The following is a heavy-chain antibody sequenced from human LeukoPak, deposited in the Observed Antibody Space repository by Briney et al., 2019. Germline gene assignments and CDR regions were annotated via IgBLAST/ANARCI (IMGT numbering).Heavy chain of an antibody. J-gene: IGHJ4*02. CDR1: GFTFSSYA. CDR3: ARDAIQRPGALYY. CDR2: ISYDGSNK. Sequence: GGSLRLPCAASGFTFSSYAMHWVRQAPGKGLEWVAVISYDGSNKYYADSVKGRFTISRDNSKNTLYLQMNSLRAEDTAVYYCARDAIQRPGALYYWGQGTLVTVSS. V-gene: IGHV3-30-3*01. D-gene: IGHD5-18*01.